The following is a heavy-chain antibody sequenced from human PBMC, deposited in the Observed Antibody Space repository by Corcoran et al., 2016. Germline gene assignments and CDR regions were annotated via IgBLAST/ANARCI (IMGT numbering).Heavy chain of an antibody. V-gene: IGHV1-2*02. CDR3: ARGHLGYCSSTTWSSNWFDP. CDR1: GYTFTGYY. D-gene: IGHD2-2*01. CDR2: INPNSGVT. Sequence: QVQLGQSGGEVKKPGASVKISCKASGYTFTGYYMHWVRQTPGQGLEWMGWINPNSGVTNYAQKFQGRVTITKATSISTAYMELNRLRSDDTAVDYCARGHLGYCSSTTWSSNWFDPCGEGTLVTVSS. J-gene: IGHJ5*02.